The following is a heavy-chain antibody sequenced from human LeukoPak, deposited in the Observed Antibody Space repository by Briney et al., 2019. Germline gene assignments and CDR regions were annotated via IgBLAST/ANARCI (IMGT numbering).Heavy chain of an antibody. CDR1: GFTISSYA. CDR3: ARAPKGNDV. V-gene: IGHV3-30*04. J-gene: IGHJ4*02. CDR2: ISYDGSNK. D-gene: IGHD1-1*01. Sequence: GGSLRLSCAASGFTISSYAMHWVRQAPGKGLEWVAVISYDGSNKYYADSVKGRFTISRDNSKNTLYLQMNSLRAEDTAVYYCARAPKGNDVWGQGTLVTVSS.